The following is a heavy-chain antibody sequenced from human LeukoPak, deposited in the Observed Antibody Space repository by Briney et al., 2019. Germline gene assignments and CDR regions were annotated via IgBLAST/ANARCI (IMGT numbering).Heavy chain of an antibody. CDR2: IFSSGTT. CDR1: GFTVSSNY. D-gene: IGHD3-10*01. CDR3: ARALGPYGSGSEYDY. V-gene: IGHV3-53*01. Sequence: GGSLRLSCAASGFTVSSNYMSWVRRAPGKGLEWVSVIFSSGTTSYADSVKGRFIISRDKSKNTLYLQMNSLRVEDTAVYYSARALGPYGSGSEYDYWGQGTLVTVSS. J-gene: IGHJ4*02.